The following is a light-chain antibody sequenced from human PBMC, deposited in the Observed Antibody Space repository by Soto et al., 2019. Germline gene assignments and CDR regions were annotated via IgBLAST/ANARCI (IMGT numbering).Light chain of an antibody. CDR2: TNN. CDR1: TSNIGSHS. J-gene: IGLJ1*01. CDR3: GSWDSSLSAYV. Sequence: QSVLTQPPSASGTPGQRVTISCSGSTSNIGSHSVNWFQHLPGTAPKLLIITNNQRPSGVPDRFSGYKSGTSASLVISGLQSEDEAYYYCGSWDSSLSAYVFGTRTKVTVL. V-gene: IGLV1-44*01.